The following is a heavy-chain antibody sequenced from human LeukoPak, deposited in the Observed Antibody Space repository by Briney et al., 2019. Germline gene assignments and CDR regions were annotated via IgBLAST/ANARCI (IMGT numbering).Heavy chain of an antibody. V-gene: IGHV4-59*11. J-gene: IGHJ4*02. CDR1: GDTITNHY. CDR2: LHYRGNT. CDR3: ARGSSTSQTNPLDS. Sequence: SETLSLTCSVSGDTITNHYWSWIRQPPGKGLEWIGYLHYRGNTNHNSSLRGRVTISLDTSKNKFSLRLSSVTAANTAIYFCARGSSTSQTNPLDSWGKGTLSPSP. D-gene: IGHD2-2*01.